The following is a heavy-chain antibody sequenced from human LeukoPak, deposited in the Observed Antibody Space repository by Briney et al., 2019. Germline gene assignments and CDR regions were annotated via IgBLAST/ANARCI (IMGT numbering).Heavy chain of an antibody. CDR2: ISYDGSNK. CDR1: GFTFSSYA. CDR3: AREMMTRGYSSSFDY. J-gene: IGHJ4*02. D-gene: IGHD6-13*01. V-gene: IGHV3-30*04. Sequence: GGSLRLSCAASGFTFSSYAMHWVCQAPGRGLEWVAVISYDGSNKYYADSVKGRFTISRDNSKNTLYLQMNSLRAEDTAVYYCAREMMTRGYSSSFDYWGQGTLVTVSS.